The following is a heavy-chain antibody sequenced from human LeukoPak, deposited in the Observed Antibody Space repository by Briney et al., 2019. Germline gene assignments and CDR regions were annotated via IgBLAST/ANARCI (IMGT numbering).Heavy chain of an antibody. CDR2: ISGSGGST. J-gene: IGHJ6*02. D-gene: IGHD6-13*01. Sequence: GGSLRLSCAASGFTFSSYAMSWVRQAPGKGLEWVSAISGSGGSTYYADSVKGRFTISRDNSKSTLYLQMNSLRAEDTAVYYCAKDLAGSRVRYYYGMDVWGQGTTVTVSS. CDR3: AKDLAGSRVRYYYGMDV. CDR1: GFTFSSYA. V-gene: IGHV3-23*01.